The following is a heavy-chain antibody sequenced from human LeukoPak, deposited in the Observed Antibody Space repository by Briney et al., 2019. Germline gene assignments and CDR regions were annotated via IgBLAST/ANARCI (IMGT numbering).Heavy chain of an antibody. D-gene: IGHD1-1*01. CDR2: ISGSADNT. CDR3: AKGVAGTTYYGTDV. V-gene: IGHV3-23*01. Sequence: GGSLRLSCAASGFTFSRYAMSWIRQAPGRGLQWVSLISGSADNTYYTDSVKGRFTISRDNSKNTLYLQMDSLRADDTAVYYCAKGVAGTTYYGTDVWGQGTTVIVSS. CDR1: GFTFSRYA. J-gene: IGHJ6*02.